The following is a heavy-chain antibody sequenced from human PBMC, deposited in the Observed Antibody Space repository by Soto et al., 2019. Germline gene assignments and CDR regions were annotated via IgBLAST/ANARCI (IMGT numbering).Heavy chain of an antibody. V-gene: IGHV4-59*01. CDR3: ARDLWGAGTDYYYYMDV. Sequence: SETLSLTCTVSGGSSSSYYWSWIRQPPGKGLEWIGYIYYSGSTNYNPSLKSRVTISVDTSKNQFSLKLSSVTAADTAVYYCARDLWGAGTDYYYYMDVWGKGTTVTVSS. J-gene: IGHJ6*03. CDR1: GGSSSSYY. CDR2: IYYSGST. D-gene: IGHD3-16*01.